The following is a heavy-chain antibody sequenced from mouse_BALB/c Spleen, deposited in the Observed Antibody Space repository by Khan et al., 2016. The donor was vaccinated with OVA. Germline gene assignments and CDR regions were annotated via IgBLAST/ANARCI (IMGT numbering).Heavy chain of an antibody. CDR2: ISSDSITL. D-gene: IGHD4-1*01. Sequence: EVELVESGGGLVQPGGSRILACAASRFTFSSFGMHWVRQAPEKGLEWVAYISSDSITLYYADTVKGRFTIPRDNPRNTLFLQMTSQRSKDTAMYYCARGNWAWFTYWGQGTLVTVSA. CDR3: ARGNWAWFTY. J-gene: IGHJ3*01. V-gene: IGHV5-17*02. CDR1: RFTFSSFG.